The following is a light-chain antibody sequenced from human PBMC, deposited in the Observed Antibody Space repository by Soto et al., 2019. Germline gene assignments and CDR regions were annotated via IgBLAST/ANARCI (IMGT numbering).Light chain of an antibody. CDR2: GAS. J-gene: IGKJ1*01. CDR1: QSVSSSY. V-gene: IGKV3-20*01. CDR3: PQCGIGTGT. Sequence: EIVLTQSPGTLSLSPGERATLSCRASQSVSSSYLAWYQQKPGQAPRLLIYGASSRATGIPDRFSGSGSGTDSLRSISNVQAGYIPVYFGPQCGIGTGTYRPGTKVDIK.